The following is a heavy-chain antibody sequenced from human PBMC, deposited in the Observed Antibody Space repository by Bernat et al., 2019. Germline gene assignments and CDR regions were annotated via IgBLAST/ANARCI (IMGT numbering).Heavy chain of an antibody. Sequence: QVQLQQWGAGLLKPSETLSLTCAVYGGSFSGYYWSWIRQPPGKGLEWIGEINHSGSTNYNPSLKSRVTMSVDTSKNQFALKLSSVTAADTAVYYCAGGLVAKMVQGVIISALFDPWGQGTLVTGSS. V-gene: IGHV4-34*01. J-gene: IGHJ5*02. CDR1: GGSFSGYY. CDR3: AGGLVAKMVQGVIISALFDP. CDR2: INHSGST. D-gene: IGHD3-10*01.